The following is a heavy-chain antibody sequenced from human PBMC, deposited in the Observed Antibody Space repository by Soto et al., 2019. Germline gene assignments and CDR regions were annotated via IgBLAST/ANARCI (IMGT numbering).Heavy chain of an antibody. CDR3: ARANIVVVPADRLKWFDP. Sequence: SVKVSCKASGYTFTGYYMHWVRQAPGQGLEWMGWINPNSGGTNYAQKFQGRVTMTRDTSISTAYMELSRLRSDDTAVYYCARANIVVVPADRLKWFDPWGQGTLVTVSS. J-gene: IGHJ5*02. V-gene: IGHV1-2*02. CDR2: INPNSGGT. CDR1: GYTFTGYY. D-gene: IGHD2-2*01.